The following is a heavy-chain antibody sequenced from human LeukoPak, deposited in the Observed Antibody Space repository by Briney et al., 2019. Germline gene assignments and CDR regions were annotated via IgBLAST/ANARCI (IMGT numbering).Heavy chain of an antibody. Sequence: GGSLRLSCEASGFTFNNYGIHWVRQAPGKGLEWVAIIWHDGSDKYYADSVKGRFTISRDNSKNTLYLQMNSLRAEDTAVYYCAREPPGGGFDYWGQGTLVTVSS. V-gene: IGHV3-33*01. D-gene: IGHD3-16*01. CDR2: IWHDGSDK. CDR1: GFTFNNYG. J-gene: IGHJ4*02. CDR3: AREPPGGGFDY.